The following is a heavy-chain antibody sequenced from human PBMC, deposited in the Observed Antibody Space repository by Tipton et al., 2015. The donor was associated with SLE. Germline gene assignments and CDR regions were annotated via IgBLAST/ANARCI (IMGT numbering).Heavy chain of an antibody. CDR3: APRDATGGYFDY. J-gene: IGHJ4*02. Sequence: TLSLTCTVSGGSISSHYWSWIRQPPGKGLEWIGYIYYSGSTNYNPSLKSRVTISVDTSKNQFSLKLSSVTAADTAVYYCAPRDATGGYFDYWGQGTLVTVSS. CDR2: IYYSGST. CDR1: GGSISSHY. D-gene: IGHD3-16*01. V-gene: IGHV4-59*08.